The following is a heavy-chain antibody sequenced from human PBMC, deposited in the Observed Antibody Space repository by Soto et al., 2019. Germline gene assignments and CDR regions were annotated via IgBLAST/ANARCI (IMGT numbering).Heavy chain of an antibody. CDR2: IIPIFGTA. J-gene: IGHJ5*02. Sequence: GTSVKVSCKASGGTFSSYAISWVRQVSGQGLEWMGGIIPIFGTANYAQKFQGRVTITADESTSTAYMELSTLISEDTAVYYCAREGSSSGYQPWKGWFDPWGQGTLVTVSS. CDR1: GGTFSSYA. V-gene: IGHV1-69*13. D-gene: IGHD6-13*01. CDR3: AREGSSSGYQPWKGWFDP.